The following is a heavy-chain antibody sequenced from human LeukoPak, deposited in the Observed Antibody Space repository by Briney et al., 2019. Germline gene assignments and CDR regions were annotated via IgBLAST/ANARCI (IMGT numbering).Heavy chain of an antibody. CDR1: GVSLSTSGVG. D-gene: IGHD5-18*01. J-gene: IGHJ3*02. V-gene: IGHV2-5*02. Sequence: SGPTLVKPTQTLTLTCSLSGVSLSTSGVGVGWIRQPPGKALECLALIYWDDDSRYSPSLKSRLTIAKDTSKNQVVLTLTNMDSVDTATYYCAHSQVFSYGSFHDAYDIWGLGMLVTVSS. CDR2: IYWDDDS. CDR3: AHSQVFSYGSFHDAYDI.